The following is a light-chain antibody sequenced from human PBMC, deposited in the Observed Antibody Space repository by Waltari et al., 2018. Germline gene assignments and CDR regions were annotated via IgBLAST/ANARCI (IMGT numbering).Light chain of an antibody. Sequence: SSELTQNPAVSVALGQTVRITCQGDRLRRYYASWYQQKPGQAPVLVLYGKNNRPSGIPDRFAGSSSGNTASLTSTGAQAEDEADYYCNSRDSSGNHYVFGTGTKVTVL. CDR3: NSRDSSGNHYV. J-gene: IGLJ1*01. V-gene: IGLV3-19*01. CDR2: GKN. CDR1: RLRRYY.